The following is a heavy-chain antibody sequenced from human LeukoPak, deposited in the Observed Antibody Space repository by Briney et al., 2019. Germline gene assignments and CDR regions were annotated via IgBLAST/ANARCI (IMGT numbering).Heavy chain of an antibody. Sequence: GGSLRLSCAASGXTFSSYSMNWVRQAPGKGLEWVSSISSSSSYIYYADSVKGRFTISRDNAKNSLYLQMNSLRAEDTAVYYCARVGTDTYAFDIWGQGTMVTVSS. J-gene: IGHJ3*02. V-gene: IGHV3-21*01. CDR1: GXTFSSYS. D-gene: IGHD5-18*01. CDR2: ISSSSSYI. CDR3: ARVGTDTYAFDI.